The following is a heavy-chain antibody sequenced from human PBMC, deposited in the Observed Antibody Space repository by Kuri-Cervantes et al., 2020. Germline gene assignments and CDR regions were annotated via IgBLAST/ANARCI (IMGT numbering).Heavy chain of an antibody. J-gene: IGHJ1*01. D-gene: IGHD3-16*01. CDR1: GFTFSSYS. Sequence: GESLKISCAASGFTFSSYSMNWVRQAPGKGLEWVSSISSSSSYIYYADSVKGRFTISRDNAKNSLYLQMNSLRAEDTAMYYCARGDDSRFFQDWGQGTLVTVSS. CDR2: ISSSSSYI. CDR3: ARGDDSRFFQD. V-gene: IGHV3-21*01.